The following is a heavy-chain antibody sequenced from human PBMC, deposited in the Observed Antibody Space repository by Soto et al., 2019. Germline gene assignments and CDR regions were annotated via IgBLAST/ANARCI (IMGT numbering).Heavy chain of an antibody. CDR1: GYTFTGYY. D-gene: IGHD5-12*01. CDR2: INPNSGGT. Sequence: AAVKVSCKASGYTFTGYYMHWVRQAPGQGLEWMGWINPNSGGTNYAQKFQGRVTMTRDTSISTAYMELSRLRSDDTAVYYCAREDGYNTPLDYWGQGTLVTVYS. CDR3: AREDGYNTPLDY. J-gene: IGHJ4*02. V-gene: IGHV1-2*02.